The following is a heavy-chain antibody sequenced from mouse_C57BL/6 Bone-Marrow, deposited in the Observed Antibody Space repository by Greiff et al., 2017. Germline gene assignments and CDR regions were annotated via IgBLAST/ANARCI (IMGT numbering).Heavy chain of an antibody. J-gene: IGHJ1*03. CDR3: AIHYGKWYFDV. CDR2: IHPSDSDT. D-gene: IGHD1-1*01. Sequence: QVQLKEPGAELVKPGASVKVSCKASGYTFTSYWMHWVKQRPGQGLEWIGRIHPSDSDTNYNQKFKGKATLTVDKSSSTAYMQLSSLTSEDSAVYYCAIHYGKWYFDVWGTGTTVTVSS. CDR1: GYTFTSYW. V-gene: IGHV1-74*01.